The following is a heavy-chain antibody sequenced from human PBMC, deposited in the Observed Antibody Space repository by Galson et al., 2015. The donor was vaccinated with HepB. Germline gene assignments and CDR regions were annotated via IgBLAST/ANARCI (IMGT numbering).Heavy chain of an antibody. CDR2: ISTSGSTI. J-gene: IGHJ1*01. Sequence: SLRLSCAASGFTFSDYYMNWLRQAPGKGLEWVSYISTSGSTIYYADSVKGRFTISRDNAKNSLYVQMNSLRAEDTAVYYCVRLGAGGAEYFQHWGQGTLVTVSS. CDR3: VRLGAGGAEYFQH. D-gene: IGHD1-26*01. V-gene: IGHV3-11*01. CDR1: GFTFSDYY.